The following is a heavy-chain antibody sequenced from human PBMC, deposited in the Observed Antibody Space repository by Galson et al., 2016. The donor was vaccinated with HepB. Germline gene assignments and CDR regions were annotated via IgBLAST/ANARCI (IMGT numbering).Heavy chain of an antibody. CDR2: IYSDASA. V-gene: IGHV3-66*02. D-gene: IGHD3-16*02. Sequence: SLRLSCAASGFVASTKYMSWVRQAPGKGLEWVSVIYSDASAYYADSVKGRFTISRDISKNMVDLQMNNLRAEDTAVYYCAREKGYLTNWFFDLWGRGTLVTVSS. CDR3: AREKGYLTNWFFDL. J-gene: IGHJ2*01. CDR1: GFVASTKY.